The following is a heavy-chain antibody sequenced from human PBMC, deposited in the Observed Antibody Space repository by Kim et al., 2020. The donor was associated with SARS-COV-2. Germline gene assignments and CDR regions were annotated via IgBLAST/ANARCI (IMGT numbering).Heavy chain of an antibody. D-gene: IGHD3-3*01. V-gene: IGHV1-2*02. J-gene: IGHJ6*04. Sequence: AQKTKGRVTMTSDTSISTAYMELSRLRSDDTAVYYCARELVVGVVVGLDVWGKGTTVTVSS. CDR3: ARELVVGVVVGLDV.